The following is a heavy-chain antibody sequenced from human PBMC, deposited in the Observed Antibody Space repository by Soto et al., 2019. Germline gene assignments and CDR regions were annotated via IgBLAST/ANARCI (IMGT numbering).Heavy chain of an antibody. Sequence: KPSETLSLTCTVSGGSVSSGSYYWSWIRQPPGKGLEWIGYIYYSGSTNYNPSLKSRVTISVDTSKNQFSLKLSPVTAADTAVYYCARLPQDWFDPWGQGTLVTVSS. CDR2: IYYSGST. V-gene: IGHV4-61*01. J-gene: IGHJ5*02. CDR1: GGSVSSGSYY. CDR3: ARLPQDWFDP.